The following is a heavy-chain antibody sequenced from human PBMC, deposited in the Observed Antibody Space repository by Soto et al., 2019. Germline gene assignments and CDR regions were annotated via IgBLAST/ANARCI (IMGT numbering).Heavy chain of an antibody. CDR2: ISDTGSSH. D-gene: IGHD2-2*01. CDR1: GCTFSSYG. Sequence: GGSLRVSCVGAGCTFSSYGMHWVRQAPGKGLECVAVISDTGSSHYYAASVEGRFTISRENSKNTLSLHMDRLRVEDTAVYYCAKDRGGDCPDNSCYFGADYWGPGT. CDR3: AKDRGGDCPDNSCYFGADY. V-gene: IGHV3-30*18. J-gene: IGHJ4*02.